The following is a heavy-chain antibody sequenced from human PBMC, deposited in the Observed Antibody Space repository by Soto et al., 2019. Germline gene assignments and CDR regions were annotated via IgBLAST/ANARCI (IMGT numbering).Heavy chain of an antibody. D-gene: IGHD3-3*01. CDR2: IIPIFGTA. J-gene: IGHJ4*02. CDR3: AREKVNYDFWSGYYYY. CDR1: GGTFSSYA. V-gene: IGHV1-69*13. Sequence: SVKVSCKASGGTFSSYAISWVRQAPGQGLEWMGGIIPIFGTANYAQKFQGRVTITADGSTSTAYMELSSLRSEDTAVYYCAREKVNYDFWSGYYYYWGQGTLVTVSS.